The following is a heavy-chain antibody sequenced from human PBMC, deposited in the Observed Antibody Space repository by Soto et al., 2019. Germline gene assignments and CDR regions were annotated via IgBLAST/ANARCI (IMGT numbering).Heavy chain of an antibody. CDR1: GYTFTSYG. D-gene: IGHD3-3*01. Sequence: ASVKVSCKASGYTFTSYGISWVRQAPGQGLEWMGWISAYNGNTNYAQKLQGRVTMTTDTSTSTAYMELSSLRSDDTAVYYCARDVYYDFWSGYLEAPYYYYGMDVWGQGTTVTVSS. J-gene: IGHJ6*02. CDR3: ARDVYYDFWSGYLEAPYYYYGMDV. CDR2: ISAYNGNT. V-gene: IGHV1-18*01.